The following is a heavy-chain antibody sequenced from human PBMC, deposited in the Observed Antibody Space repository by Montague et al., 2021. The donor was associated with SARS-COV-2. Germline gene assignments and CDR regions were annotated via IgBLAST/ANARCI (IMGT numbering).Heavy chain of an antibody. J-gene: IGHJ4*02. V-gene: IGHV4-39*01. CDR3: ARLLLELPGDY. CDR2: IYYSGST. CDR1: GDSISGYY. D-gene: IGHD1-7*01. Sequence: SETLSLTCTVSGDSISGYYWTWIRQPPGKGLEWIGSIYYSGSTYDNPSLKSRVSISVDTSKNQFSLKLNSVTAADTAVYYCARLLLELPGDYWGQGTLVTVSS.